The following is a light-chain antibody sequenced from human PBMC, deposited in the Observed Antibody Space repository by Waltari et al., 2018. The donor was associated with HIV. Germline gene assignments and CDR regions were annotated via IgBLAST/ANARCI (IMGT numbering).Light chain of an antibody. Sequence: SSELTQDPAVSVALGQTVRITCQGDRLRSYYASWYQQKPGQAHLLVVYGNDQRPSGMPDRFSGSSSGTTASLTITGAQAEDEADYYCNSRDSSGHHLVFATGTRGTVL. CDR3: NSRDSSGHHLV. J-gene: IGLJ1*01. CDR2: GND. V-gene: IGLV3-19*01. CDR1: RLRSYY.